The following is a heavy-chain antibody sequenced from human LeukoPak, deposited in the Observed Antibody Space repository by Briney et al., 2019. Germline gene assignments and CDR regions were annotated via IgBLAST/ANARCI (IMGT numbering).Heavy chain of an antibody. CDR2: IYYTGNT. D-gene: IGHD3-9*01. J-gene: IGHJ4*02. CDR1: GVSISSSNSY. CDR3: ARHRREPYYDILTGYSPKYYFDY. Sequence: SETLSLTCTVSGVSISSSNSYWGWIRQPPGKGLEWIGSIYYTGNTYYNASLKSRVTISIDTSKNQISLRLTSVAATDTAVYYCARHRREPYYDILTGYSPKYYFDYWGQGTLVAVSS. V-gene: IGHV4-39*01.